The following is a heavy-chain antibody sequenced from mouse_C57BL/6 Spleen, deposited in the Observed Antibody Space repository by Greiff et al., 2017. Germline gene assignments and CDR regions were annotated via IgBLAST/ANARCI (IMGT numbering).Heavy chain of an antibody. D-gene: IGHD1-1*01. V-gene: IGHV1-15*01. CDR2: IDPETGGT. Sequence: VQLQQSGAELVRPGASVTLSCKASGYTFTDYEMHWVKQTPVHGLEWIGAIDPETGGTTYNQKFKGKAILTADKSSSTAYMELRSLTSEDSAVYYCTRRLLRGWYFDVWGTGTTVTVSS. CDR3: TRRLLRGWYFDV. CDR1: GYTFTDYE. J-gene: IGHJ1*03.